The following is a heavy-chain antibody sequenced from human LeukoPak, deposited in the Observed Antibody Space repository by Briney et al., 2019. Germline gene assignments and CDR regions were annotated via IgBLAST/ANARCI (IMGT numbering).Heavy chain of an antibody. V-gene: IGHV4-59*08. J-gene: IGHJ3*02. CDR1: GGSISSYY. CDR3: ASSGSGWFPDAFDI. D-gene: IGHD6-19*01. CDR2: IYYSGST. Sequence: PSETLSLTCTVSGGSISSYYWSWIRQPPGKGLEWIGYIYYSGSTNYNPSLKSRVTISVDTSKNQFSLKLSSVTAADTAVYYCASSGSGWFPDAFDIWGQGTMVTVSS.